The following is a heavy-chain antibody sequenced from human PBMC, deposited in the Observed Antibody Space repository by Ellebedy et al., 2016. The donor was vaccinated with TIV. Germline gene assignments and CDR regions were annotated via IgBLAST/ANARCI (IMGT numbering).Heavy chain of an antibody. J-gene: IGHJ4*02. D-gene: IGHD6-19*01. V-gene: IGHV4-59*01. CDR1: GGSITGYY. CDR2: IYSSGSS. CDR3: AEGRSGWYYFDY. Sequence: SETLSLTCTVSGGSITGYYWSWIRQPPEKGLEYIGYIYSSGSSHYNPSLKSRVTFSVDTSKNQFSLKLSSVTAADTAVYYCAEGRSGWYYFDYWGQGTLVTVSS.